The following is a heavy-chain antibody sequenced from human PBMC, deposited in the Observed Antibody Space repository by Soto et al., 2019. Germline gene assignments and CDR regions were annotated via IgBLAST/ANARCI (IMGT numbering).Heavy chain of an antibody. Sequence: QVQLVQSGAEGKKPGSSVKVSCKASAGTFSSYTISWVRQAPGQGLEWMGRIIPLHGIANYAQKFQGRVTITAYKSTSTASMELSSLRSEDTAVYYCARDEGAKVTNLYYYSGMDVWGQGTTVTVSS. CDR2: IIPLHGIA. CDR3: ARDEGAKVTNLYYYSGMDV. D-gene: IGHD4-17*01. V-gene: IGHV1-69*08. J-gene: IGHJ6*02. CDR1: AGTFSSYT.